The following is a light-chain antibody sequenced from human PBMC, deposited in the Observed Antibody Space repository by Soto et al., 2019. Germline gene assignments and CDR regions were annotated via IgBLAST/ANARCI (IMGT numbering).Light chain of an antibody. V-gene: IGKV3-20*01. CDR3: QHYGRSPS. Sequence: EIVLTQSPGTLSLSPGERATLSCRASQSVGSAYVGLYQQKPGQAPRLLIFGASRGATGIPDRFSGSGSGTNFTLTINQVEPEDSAVYYCQHYGRSPSFGRGTKVEIK. CDR1: QSVGSAY. CDR2: GAS. J-gene: IGKJ1*01.